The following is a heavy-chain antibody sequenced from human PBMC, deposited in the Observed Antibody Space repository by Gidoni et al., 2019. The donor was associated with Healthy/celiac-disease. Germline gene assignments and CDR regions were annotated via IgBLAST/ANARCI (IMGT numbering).Heavy chain of an antibody. D-gene: IGHD3-10*01. J-gene: IGHJ4*02. V-gene: IGHV3-23*01. CDR1: GFTFSSYA. Sequence: EVQRLESGGGLVQPGGSLRLSCAASGFTFSSYAMSWVRQAPGKGLEWVSAISGSGGSTYYADSVKGRFTISRDNSKNTLYLQMNSLRAEDTAVYYCAKDHPSAGFMVRAGQGGVDYWGQGTLVTVSS. CDR3: AKDHPSAGFMVRAGQGGVDY. CDR2: ISGSGGST.